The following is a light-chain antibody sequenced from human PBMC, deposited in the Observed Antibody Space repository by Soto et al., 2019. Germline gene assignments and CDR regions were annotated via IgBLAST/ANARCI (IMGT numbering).Light chain of an antibody. CDR3: HQYGSSPLT. CDR1: QSVSSSY. CDR2: GAS. V-gene: IGKV3-20*01. Sequence: IVLTQSAGTLSLCPGERATLSCRASQSVSSSYLAWYQQKPGQAPRLLIYGASSRATGIPDRFSGSGSGTDFTLTISRLEPEDFAVFYCHQYGSSPLTFGGGTKVEIK. J-gene: IGKJ4*01.